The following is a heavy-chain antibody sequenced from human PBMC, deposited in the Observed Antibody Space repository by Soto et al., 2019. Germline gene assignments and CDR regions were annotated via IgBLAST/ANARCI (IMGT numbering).Heavy chain of an antibody. CDR3: AKDPVLLWFGELCGDAFDI. V-gene: IGHV3-23*01. D-gene: IGHD3-10*01. Sequence: EVQLLESGGGLVQPGGSLRLSCAASGFTFSSYAMSWVRQAPGKGLEWVSAVSGSGGSTYYADSVKGRFTISRDNSKNTLYPQMNGLRAEDMAVHYCAKDPVLLWFGELCGDAFDIWGQGPMVTVSS. CDR2: VSGSGGST. CDR1: GFTFSSYA. J-gene: IGHJ3*02.